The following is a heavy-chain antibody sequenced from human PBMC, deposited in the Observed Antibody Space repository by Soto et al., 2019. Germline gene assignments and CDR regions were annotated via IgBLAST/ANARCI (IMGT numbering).Heavy chain of an antibody. CDR1: GGSISSSSYY. D-gene: IGHD2-21*01. CDR3: AGHRHIFVD. V-gene: IGHV4-39*01. J-gene: IGHJ4*02. Sequence: SETLSLTCTVSGGSISSSSYYCGWIRQPPGKGMEWIGSIYYSGSTYYNPSLKSRVTISVDTSKNQFSLKLSSVTAADTAVYYCAGHRHIFVDWGQGTLVTVSS. CDR2: IYYSGST.